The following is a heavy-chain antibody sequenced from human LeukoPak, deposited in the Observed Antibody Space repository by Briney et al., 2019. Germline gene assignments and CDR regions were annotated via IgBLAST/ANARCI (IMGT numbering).Heavy chain of an antibody. CDR2: IYYSGST. CDR1: GGSISSYY. CDR3: ARAPSRGPNLRIFDY. D-gene: IGHD1-14*01. V-gene: IGHV4-59*01. Sequence: SETLSHTCTVSGGSISSYYWSWIRQPPGKGLEWIGYIYYSGSTNYNPSLKSRVTISVDTSKNQFSLKLSSVTAADTAVYYCARAPSRGPNLRIFDYWGQGTLVTVSS. J-gene: IGHJ4*02.